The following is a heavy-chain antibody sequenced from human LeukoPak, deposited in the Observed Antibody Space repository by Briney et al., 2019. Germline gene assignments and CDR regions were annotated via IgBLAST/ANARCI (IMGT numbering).Heavy chain of an antibody. Sequence: PGGSLRLSCAASGFTFSSYWMHWVRQAPGKGLVWVSRINTDGSSTSYAASVKGRFTISRDNAKNTLYLQMNSLRAEDTAVYYCARIVRHESYYSSGYTLDYWGQGTLVTVSS. CDR1: GFTFSSYW. CDR3: ARIVRHESYYSSGYTLDY. V-gene: IGHV3-74*01. J-gene: IGHJ4*02. CDR2: INTDGSST. D-gene: IGHD3-22*01.